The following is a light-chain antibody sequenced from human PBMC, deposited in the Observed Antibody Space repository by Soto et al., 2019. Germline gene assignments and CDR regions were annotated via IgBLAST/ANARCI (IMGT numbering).Light chain of an antibody. J-gene: IGKJ1*01. CDR2: AAS. CDR3: QQSHSTPPT. Sequence: DIQMTQSPSSLSASVGDRVTITCRASQSISNFLNWYQQRQGQVPKLLIYAASTLHTGVPSRFSGSGSGTDFTLTITSLQPEDFTTYYCQQSHSTPPTFGQGTKVE. CDR1: QSISNF. V-gene: IGKV1-39*01.